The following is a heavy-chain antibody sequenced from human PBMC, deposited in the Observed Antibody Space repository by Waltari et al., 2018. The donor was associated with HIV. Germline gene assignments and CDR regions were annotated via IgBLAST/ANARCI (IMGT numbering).Heavy chain of an antibody. V-gene: IGHV4-59*01. CDR1: GGSISSYY. D-gene: IGHD6-13*01. J-gene: IGHJ6*02. CDR3: ARVKQQLARSYYYYYGMDV. CDR2: IYYSWST. Sequence: QVQLQESGPGLVKPSETLSLTCTVSGGSISSYYWSWIRQPPGKGLEWIGYIYYSWSTNYNPSRTSRVTISVDTSKNPCAVKLSSVTAADTAVYYCARVKQQLARSYYYYYGMDVWGQGTTVTVSS.